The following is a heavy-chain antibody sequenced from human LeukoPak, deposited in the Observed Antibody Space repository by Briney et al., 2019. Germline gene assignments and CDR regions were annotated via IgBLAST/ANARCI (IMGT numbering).Heavy chain of an antibody. J-gene: IGHJ2*01. CDR3: ARDIAAAGTRYFDL. Sequence: ASVKVSCKASGYTFTSYDINWVRQATGQGLEWMGWMNPNSGNTGYAQKFQGRVTMTRNTSISTAYMELSSLRSEDTAVYYCARDIAAAGTRYFDLWGRGTLVTVSS. CDR2: MNPNSGNT. V-gene: IGHV1-8*01. D-gene: IGHD6-13*01. CDR1: GYTFTSYD.